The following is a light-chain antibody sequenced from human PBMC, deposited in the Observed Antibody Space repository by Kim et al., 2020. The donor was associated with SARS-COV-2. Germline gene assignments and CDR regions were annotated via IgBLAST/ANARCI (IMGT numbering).Light chain of an antibody. CDR3: QVWDSSSDHLV. CDR2: YDS. V-gene: IGLV3-21*04. Sequence: SYELTQPPSVSVAPGKTARITCGGNNIGSKSVYWYQQKPGQAPVLVIYYDSERPSGIPERFSGSNSGYTATLTISRVEAGDEDDYYCQVWDSSSDHLVFG. J-gene: IGLJ2*01. CDR1: NIGSKS.